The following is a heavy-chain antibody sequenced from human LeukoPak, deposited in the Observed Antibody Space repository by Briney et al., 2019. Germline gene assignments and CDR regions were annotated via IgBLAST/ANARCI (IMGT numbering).Heavy chain of an antibody. CDR2: IKSKTDGGTT. CDR1: GFTISSYV. CDR3: TTVNGFWSGFLKVHDY. J-gene: IGHJ4*02. V-gene: IGHV3-15*07. D-gene: IGHD3-3*01. Sequence: GGSLRLSCTATGFTISSYVMHWVRQAPGKGLEWVGRIKSKTDGGTTDYAAPVKGRFTISRDDSKNTLYLQMNSLKTEDTAVYYCTTVNGFWSGFLKVHDYWGQGTLVTVSS.